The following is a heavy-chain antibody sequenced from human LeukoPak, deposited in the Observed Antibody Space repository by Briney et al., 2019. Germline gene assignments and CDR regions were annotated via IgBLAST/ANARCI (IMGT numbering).Heavy chain of an antibody. CDR1: GFTFSSYA. J-gene: IGHJ3*02. D-gene: IGHD3-16*01. CDR3: AREGGPPGARAFDI. Sequence: GGSLRLSCAASGFTFSSYAMHWVRQAPGKGLEWVAVISYDGSNKYYADSVKGRFTISRDNSKNTLYLQMNSLRAEDTAVYYCAREGGPPGARAFDIWGQGTMVTVSS. CDR2: ISYDGSNK. V-gene: IGHV3-30-3*01.